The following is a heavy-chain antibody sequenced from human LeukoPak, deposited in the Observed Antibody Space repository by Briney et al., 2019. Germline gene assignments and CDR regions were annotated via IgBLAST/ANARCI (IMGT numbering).Heavy chain of an antibody. Sequence: GGSLRLSCAASGFTFSSSWMYWVRHAPGKGLVWVPRINSDESITTYADSVKGRFTISRDNAKNTLYLQMNSLRAEDTAVYYCARGLVPGFLDYWGQGTPVTVSS. CDR2: INSDESIT. D-gene: IGHD4-11*01. CDR1: GFTFSSSW. CDR3: ARGLVPGFLDY. V-gene: IGHV3-74*01. J-gene: IGHJ4*02.